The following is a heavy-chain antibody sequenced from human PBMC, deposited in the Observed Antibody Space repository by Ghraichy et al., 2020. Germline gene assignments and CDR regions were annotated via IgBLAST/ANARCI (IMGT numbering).Heavy chain of an antibody. CDR1: GGSISSGGYS. J-gene: IGHJ3*02. Sequence: SETLSLTCAVSGGSISSGGYSWSWIRQPPGKGLEWIGYLYHSGSNYYNPSLKSRITISVDRSKNQFSLKLISVTAADTAVYYCARNDGYCSGGSCPDAFDIWGKGTMVTVSS. D-gene: IGHD2-15*01. V-gene: IGHV4-30-2*01. CDR3: ARNDGYCSGGSCPDAFDI. CDR2: LYHSGSN.